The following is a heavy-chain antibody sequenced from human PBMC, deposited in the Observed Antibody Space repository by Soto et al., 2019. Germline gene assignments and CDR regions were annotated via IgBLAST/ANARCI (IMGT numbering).Heavy chain of an antibody. CDR3: ARGKIAAAGTYYYYGMDV. Sequence: GASVKVSCKASGYTFTSYYMHWVRQAPGQGLEWMGLINPSSGTANYAQKFQGRVTITADESTSTAYMELSSLRSEDTAVYYCARGKIAAAGTYYYYGMDVWGQGTTVTVSS. CDR1: GYTFTSYY. CDR2: INPSSGTA. V-gene: IGHV1-46*01. J-gene: IGHJ6*02. D-gene: IGHD6-13*01.